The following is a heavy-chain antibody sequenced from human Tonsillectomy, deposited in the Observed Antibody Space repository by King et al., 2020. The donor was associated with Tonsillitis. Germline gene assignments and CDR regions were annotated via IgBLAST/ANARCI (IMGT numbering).Heavy chain of an antibody. Sequence: VQLQQWGAGLLKPSETLSLTCAVYGGSFSGCYWSWIRQPPGKGLEWIGEINHSGSTNYNPSLKSRVTISVDTSKNQFSLKLSSVTAADTAVYYCATEYSSSRAHWFDPWGQGTLVTVSS. CDR2: INHSGST. D-gene: IGHD6-6*01. CDR1: GGSFSGCY. J-gene: IGHJ5*02. CDR3: ATEYSSSRAHWFDP. V-gene: IGHV4-34*01.